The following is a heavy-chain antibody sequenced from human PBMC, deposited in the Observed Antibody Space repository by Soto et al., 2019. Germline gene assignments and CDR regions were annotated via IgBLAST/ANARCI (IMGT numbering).Heavy chain of an antibody. CDR1: GFAFSDFH. J-gene: IGHJ6*02. V-gene: IGHV3-11*01. CDR3: ARDREPSVYHGMAV. CDR2: ISGSETTV. Sequence: QVQLVESGGGLVKPGGSLRLSGAASGFAFSDFHMSWTRQAPGKGLEWISYISGSETTVYYADSVRGRFTISRDNAKKLLYLQMDSLTSEDTAIYYCARDREPSVYHGMAVWGQGTTVIVSS.